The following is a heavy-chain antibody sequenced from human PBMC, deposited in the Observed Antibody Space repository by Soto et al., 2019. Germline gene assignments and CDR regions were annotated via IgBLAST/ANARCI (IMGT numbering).Heavy chain of an antibody. V-gene: IGHV4-34*01. CDR2: INHSGST. Sequence: SETLSLTCAVYGGSFSGYYWSWIRQPPGKGLEWIGEINHSGSTNYNPSLKSRVTISVDTSKNQFSLKLSSVTAADTAVYYCARRCVIAVYYGMVVWGQGTTVTVSS. CDR1: GGSFSGYY. J-gene: IGHJ6*02. CDR3: ARRCVIAVYYGMVV. D-gene: IGHD6-19*01.